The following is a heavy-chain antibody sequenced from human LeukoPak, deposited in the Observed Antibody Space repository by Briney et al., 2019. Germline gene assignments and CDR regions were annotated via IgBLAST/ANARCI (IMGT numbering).Heavy chain of an antibody. J-gene: IGHJ5*02. CDR1: GGSVSSGSYY. CDR3: ARVVVATLGVHWFDP. V-gene: IGHV4-61*01. Sequence: SETLSLTCTVSGGSVSSGSYYWSWVRQPPGKGLEWIGYIYYSGSTNYNPSLKSRVTISVDTSKNQFSLKLSSVTAADTAVYYCARVVVATLGVHWFDPWGQGTLVTVSS. D-gene: IGHD5-12*01. CDR2: IYYSGST.